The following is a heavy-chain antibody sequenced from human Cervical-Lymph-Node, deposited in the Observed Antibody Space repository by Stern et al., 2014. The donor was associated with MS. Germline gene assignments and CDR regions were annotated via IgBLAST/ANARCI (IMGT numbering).Heavy chain of an antibody. CDR1: GFTFTSSA. J-gene: IGHJ4*02. Sequence: QMQLVQSGPEVKKPGTSVKVSCKASGFTFTSSAVQWVRQARGQRLEWIGWFVVGSGNQNYAQKFQAKGSITRDVLTSTAYVEMSSLRSEDPAVYYCAADLQWLDRIYWGQGTLVTVSS. V-gene: IGHV1-58*01. D-gene: IGHD3-22*01. CDR2: FVVGSGNQ. CDR3: AADLQWLDRIY.